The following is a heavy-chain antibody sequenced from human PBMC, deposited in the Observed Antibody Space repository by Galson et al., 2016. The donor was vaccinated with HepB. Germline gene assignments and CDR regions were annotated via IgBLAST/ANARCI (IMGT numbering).Heavy chain of an antibody. D-gene: IGHD2-2*01. J-gene: IGHJ4*02. CDR1: GYTLNEFS. Sequence: SVKVSCKVSGYTLNEFSIHWVRQASGKGLEWMGGRDPENGETIYAQKFQGRVTMTEDTSSDTAYMDLSNLTSDDTAVCYCATDLSDQPGFWGQGTLVTVSS. CDR2: RDPENGET. CDR3: ATDLSDQPGF. V-gene: IGHV1-24*01.